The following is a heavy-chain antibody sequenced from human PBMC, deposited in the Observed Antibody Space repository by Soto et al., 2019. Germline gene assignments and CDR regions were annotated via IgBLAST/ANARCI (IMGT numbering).Heavy chain of an antibody. CDR1: GYTFTSYG. J-gene: IGHJ6*02. V-gene: IGHV1-18*01. CDR2: ISAYNGNT. CDR3: ARGDIVVVVTSEYYYGMDV. D-gene: IGHD2-15*01. Sequence: QVQLVQSGAEVKKPGASVKVSCKASGYTFTSYGISWVRQAPGQGLEWMGWISAYNGNTNYAQKLQGRVTMTTDTSTRTAYMELRSLRSDDTAVYYCARGDIVVVVTSEYYYGMDVWGQGTTVTVSS.